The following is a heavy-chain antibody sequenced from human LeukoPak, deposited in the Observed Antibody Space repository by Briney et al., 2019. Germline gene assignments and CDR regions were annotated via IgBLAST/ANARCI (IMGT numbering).Heavy chain of an antibody. Sequence: ASVKVSCKASGYTSSAYYIQWVRQAAGQGLEWMGWINRNSGGTNYAQKFQGWVTMTTDTSTSTAYMELRRLRSDDTAVYYCARSASVAHFDNWGQGTLVTVSS. CDR1: GYTSSAYY. D-gene: IGHD5-12*01. J-gene: IGHJ4*02. CDR2: INRNSGGT. V-gene: IGHV1-2*04. CDR3: ARSASVAHFDN.